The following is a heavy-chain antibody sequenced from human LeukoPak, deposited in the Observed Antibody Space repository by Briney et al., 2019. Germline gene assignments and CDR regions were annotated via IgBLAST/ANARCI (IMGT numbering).Heavy chain of an antibody. CDR3: ARVTVAGTWLDY. J-gene: IGHJ4*02. Sequence: GGSLRLSCTASGFTFSTYNMNWVRQAPGKGLEWVSSISTSSNYIYYADSVKGRFTISRDNAKKSLYLQMNSLRAEDTAVYYCARVTVAGTWLDYWGQGTLVTVSS. CDR2: ISTSSNYI. D-gene: IGHD6-19*01. CDR1: GFTFSTYN. V-gene: IGHV3-21*01.